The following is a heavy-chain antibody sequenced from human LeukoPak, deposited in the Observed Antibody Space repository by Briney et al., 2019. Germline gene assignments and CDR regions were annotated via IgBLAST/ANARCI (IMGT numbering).Heavy chain of an antibody. Sequence: TGGSLRLSCAASGFTFSSYWMSWVRQAPGKGLEWVSSISSYSSYIYYADSVKGRFTISRDNAKNSLYLQMNSLRAEDTAVYYCARDRSNGDYAFDYWGQGALVTVST. J-gene: IGHJ4*02. V-gene: IGHV3-21*01. CDR1: GFTFSSYW. CDR3: ARDRSNGDYAFDY. D-gene: IGHD4-17*01. CDR2: ISSYSSYI.